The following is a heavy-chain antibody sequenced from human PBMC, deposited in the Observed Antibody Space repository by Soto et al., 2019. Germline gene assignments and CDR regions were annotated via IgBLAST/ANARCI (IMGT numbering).Heavy chain of an antibody. CDR2: IHTAKGNT. J-gene: IGHJ5*02. V-gene: IGHV1-3*04. CDR1: GYTFTGNV. D-gene: IGHD1-7*01. Sequence: ASVKVSCKASGYTFTGNVIHWLRQAPGQTLEWMGWIHTAKGNTKYSQKFEARVTLTRDTAASTAYMELNSLRSDDTAVYYCARDPIWTYTWNYAPLPYLDPWGQGTLVTVSS. CDR3: ARDPIWTYTWNYAPLPYLDP.